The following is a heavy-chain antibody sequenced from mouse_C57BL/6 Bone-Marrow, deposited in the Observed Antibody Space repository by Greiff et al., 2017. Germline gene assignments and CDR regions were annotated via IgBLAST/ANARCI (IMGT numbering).Heavy chain of an antibody. CDR3: TISTY. J-gene: IGHJ4*01. CDR2: IDTETGGT. CDR1: GYTFTDYE. V-gene: IGHV1-15*01. D-gene: IGHD5-1*01. Sequence: VQRVESGAELVRPGASVTLSCKASGYTFTDYEMHWVKQTPVHGLEWIGSIDTETGGTAYNQKFKSKAILTADKSSSTAYMELRSLTSEDSAVYYCTISTYWGQGTSVTGSS.